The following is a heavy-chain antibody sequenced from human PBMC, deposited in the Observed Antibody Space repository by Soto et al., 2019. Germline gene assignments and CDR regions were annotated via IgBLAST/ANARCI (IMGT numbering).Heavy chain of an antibody. V-gene: IGHV3-72*01. CDR1: GFTFSDHY. D-gene: IGHD6-19*01. CDR2: IRNTAQRFTT. CDR3: ASPQRRSGGWSYY. J-gene: IGHJ4*02. Sequence: PGGSLRLSCAAAGFTFSDHYMDWVRQAPGKGLEWVARIRNTAQRFTTEYAASVKGRFTVSRDASESSLYLQMNSLTIRDTAVYYCASPQRRSGGWSYYWGQGTLVTVSS.